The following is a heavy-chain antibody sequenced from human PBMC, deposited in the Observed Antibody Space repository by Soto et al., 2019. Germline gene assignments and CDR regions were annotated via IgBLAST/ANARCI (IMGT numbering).Heavy chain of an antibody. CDR3: ARDGYCSGGRCYRRNYY. CDR1: GFTFSGYW. V-gene: IGHV3-7*01. J-gene: IGHJ4*02. D-gene: IGHD2-15*01. CDR2: IKDDGSEK. Sequence: EVQLVESGGGLVQPGGSLRLSCAASGFTFSGYWMTWARQAPGKGLEWVAQIKDDGSEKFYVDSVKGRFTISRDNADNLLYLQMNGLRAEDTAVYFCARDGYCSGGRCYRRNYYWGQGTLVIVSS.